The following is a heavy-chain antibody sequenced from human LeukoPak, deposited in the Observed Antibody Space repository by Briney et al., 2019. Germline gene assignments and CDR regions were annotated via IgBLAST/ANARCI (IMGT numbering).Heavy chain of an antibody. J-gene: IGHJ4*02. CDR2: ISSSGGGT. CDR3: ARALDSSSSRYQAFEE. Sequence: GGSLRLSCAASGFTFSSYAMSWVRQAPGKGLEWVSGISSSGGGTYYADSVKGRFTISRDNAKSSLYLQMNSLRAEDTAVYYCARALDSSSSRYQAFEEWGQGTLVTVSS. CDR1: GFTFSSYA. V-gene: IGHV3-23*01. D-gene: IGHD2-2*01.